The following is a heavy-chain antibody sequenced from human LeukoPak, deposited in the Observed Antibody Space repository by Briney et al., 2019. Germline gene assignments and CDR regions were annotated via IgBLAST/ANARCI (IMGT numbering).Heavy chain of an antibody. Sequence: SVKVSCKASGGTFSSYAISWVRQAPGQGLEWMGRIIPILGIANYAQKFQGRVTITADKSTSTAYMELSSLRSEDTAVYYCARDRYSSSWYLGYWGQGTLVTVSS. D-gene: IGHD6-13*01. CDR2: IIPILGIA. CDR1: GGTFSSYA. V-gene: IGHV1-69*04. J-gene: IGHJ4*02. CDR3: ARDRYSSSWYLGY.